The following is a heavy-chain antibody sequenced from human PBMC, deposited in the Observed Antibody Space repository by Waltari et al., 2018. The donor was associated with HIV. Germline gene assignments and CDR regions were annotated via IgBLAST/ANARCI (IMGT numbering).Heavy chain of an antibody. CDR3: ARGGNIVVVPAATGWFDP. Sequence: QVQLQESGPGLVKPSQTLSLTCTVSGGSISSGSYYWSWIRQPAGKGLEWIGRIYTSGSTNYNPSLKSRVTISVDTSKNQFSLKLSSVTAADTAVYYCARGGNIVVVPAATGWFDPWGQGTLVTVSS. V-gene: IGHV4-61*02. CDR1: GGSISSGSYY. D-gene: IGHD2-2*01. J-gene: IGHJ5*02. CDR2: IYTSGST.